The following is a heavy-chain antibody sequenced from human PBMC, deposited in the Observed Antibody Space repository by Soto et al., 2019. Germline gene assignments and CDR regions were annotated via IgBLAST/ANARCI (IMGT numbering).Heavy chain of an antibody. CDR3: TTSNYDFWSGYTNTRGYYYGMDV. Sequence: PGGSLRLSCAASGFTFSNAWMNWVRQAPGKGLEWVGRIKSKTDGGTTGYAAPVKGRFTISRDDSKNTLYLQMNSLKTEDTAVYYCTTSNYDFWSGYTNTRGYYYGMDVWGQGTTVTVSS. J-gene: IGHJ6*02. D-gene: IGHD3-3*01. V-gene: IGHV3-15*07. CDR2: IKSKTDGGTT. CDR1: GFTFSNAW.